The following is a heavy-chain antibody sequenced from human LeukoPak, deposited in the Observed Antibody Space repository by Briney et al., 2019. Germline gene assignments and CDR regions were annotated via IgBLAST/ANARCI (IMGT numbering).Heavy chain of an antibody. V-gene: IGHV3-23*01. CDR2: IGGSDSNT. CDR3: AKPHGMDV. Sequence: GGSLRLSCAASGFTFSSYAMSWVRQAPGKGLQWVSAIGGSDSNTYYADSVKGRFTISRDNSKNTLYLQMNSLRAEDTAVYFCAKPHGMDVWGQGTTVTVSS. CDR1: GFTFSSYA. J-gene: IGHJ6*02.